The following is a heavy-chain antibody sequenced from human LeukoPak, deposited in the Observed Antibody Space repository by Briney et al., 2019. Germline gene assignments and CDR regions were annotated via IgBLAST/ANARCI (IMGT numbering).Heavy chain of an antibody. V-gene: IGHV3-20*04. CDR2: VNWNGGST. Sequence: GGSLRLSCAASGFTFDNYGMTWVRQVPGKGLEWVSGVNWNGGSTGYADSVKGRFTISRDNAKNSLYLQMNSLRAEDTALYYCARDAALRFLEWLPQGWFDPWGQGTLVTVSS. CDR3: ARDAALRFLEWLPQGWFDP. J-gene: IGHJ5*02. CDR1: GFTFDNYG. D-gene: IGHD3-3*01.